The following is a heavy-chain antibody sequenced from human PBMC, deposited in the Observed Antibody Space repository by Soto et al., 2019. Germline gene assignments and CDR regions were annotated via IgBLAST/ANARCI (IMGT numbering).Heavy chain of an antibody. Sequence: QVQLVESGGGVVQPGRSLRLSCATSGFTFSNYGIHWVRQAPGEGLEWVALIAYDGSHEYYADSVKGRFTISRDNSKNTLYLQMNTLRTEDTAVYYCAKDRRSGTYYFYGMDVWGQGTTVTVS. CDR1: GFTFSNYG. D-gene: IGHD1-26*01. CDR3: AKDRRSGTYYFYGMDV. CDR2: IAYDGSHE. J-gene: IGHJ6*02. V-gene: IGHV3-30*18.